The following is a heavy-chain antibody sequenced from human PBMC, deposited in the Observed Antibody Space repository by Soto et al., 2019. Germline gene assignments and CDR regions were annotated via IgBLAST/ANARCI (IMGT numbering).Heavy chain of an antibody. CDR2: VNPNNGNT. CDR3: AKVSRKGSAIDFDY. D-gene: IGHD3-10*01. J-gene: IGHJ4*02. CDR1: GYTFSNYD. Sequence: QVQLVQSGAELKKPGASVKVSCKASGYTFSNYDMNWVRQATGQGPEWIGWVNPNNGNTGYAQKFQGRVTLTTDMSATTAFMELTSLRSEDTAIYYCAKVSRKGSAIDFDYWCQGTLITVSS. V-gene: IGHV1-8*01.